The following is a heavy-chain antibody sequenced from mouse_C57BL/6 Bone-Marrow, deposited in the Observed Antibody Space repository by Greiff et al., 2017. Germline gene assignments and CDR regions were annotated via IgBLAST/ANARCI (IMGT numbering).Heavy chain of an antibody. J-gene: IGHJ3*01. CDR2: IYPRSGNT. V-gene: IGHV1-81*01. CDR3: ARYLRFAY. CDR1: GYTFTSYG. Sequence: QVQLKESGAELARPGASVKLSCTASGYTFTSYGISWVKQRTGPGLEWIGEIYPRSGNTYYNEKFKGKATLTADKSSSTAYMELRSLTSEDSAVYFCARYLRFAYWGQGTLVTVSA.